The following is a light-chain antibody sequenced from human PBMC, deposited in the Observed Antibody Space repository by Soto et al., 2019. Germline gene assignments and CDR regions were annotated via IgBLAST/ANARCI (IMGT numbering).Light chain of an antibody. J-gene: IGLJ1*01. CDR1: SSDVGSYNL. CDR2: EGN. CDR3: CAYAGSSTYV. V-gene: IGLV2-23*01. Sequence: QSALTQPASVSGSPGQSITISCTGTSSDVGSYNLVSWYQQHPGKAPTLMIFEGNKRPSGVSNRFSGSKSGNTASLTISGLQAEDEADYYCCAYAGSSTYVFGTGTKLTVL.